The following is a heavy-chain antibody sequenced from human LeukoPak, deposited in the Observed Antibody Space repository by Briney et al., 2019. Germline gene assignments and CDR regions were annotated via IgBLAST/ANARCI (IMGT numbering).Heavy chain of an antibody. D-gene: IGHD1-1*01. V-gene: IGHV3-7*01. CDR1: GFTFTKYW. CDR2: IKQDGSDK. Sequence: GDSLRLSCAASGFTFTKYWMTWVRQAPGKGLEWVGNIKQDGSDKNYMDSVKGRFTISRDNTKNSVYLQMSSLRAEDTAVYYCARVVASGNWNDAFDIWGQGTMVTVSS. CDR3: ARVVASGNWNDAFDI. J-gene: IGHJ3*02.